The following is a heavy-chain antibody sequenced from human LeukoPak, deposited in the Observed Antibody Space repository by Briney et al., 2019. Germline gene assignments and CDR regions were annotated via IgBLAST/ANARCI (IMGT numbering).Heavy chain of an antibody. CDR2: ISPTGSTT. CDR3: AKGSSSSRPYYFDY. J-gene: IGHJ4*02. D-gene: IGHD6-13*01. CDR1: GFSFSGHW. V-gene: IGHV3-74*01. Sequence: GGSLRLSCTASGFSFSGHWMHWARQLPGKGLVWVSRISPTGSTTSYADSVKGRFTISRHNSKNTLYLQMNSLRAEDTAVYYCAKGSSSSRPYYFDYWGQGTLVTVSS.